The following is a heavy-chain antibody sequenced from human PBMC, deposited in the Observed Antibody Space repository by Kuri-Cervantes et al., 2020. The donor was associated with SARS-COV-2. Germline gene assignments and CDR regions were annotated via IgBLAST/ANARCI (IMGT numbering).Heavy chain of an antibody. CDR1: GGSFSGYY. Sequence: SETLSLTCAVYGGSFSGYYWSWIRQPPRKGLEWIGEINHSGSTNYNPSLKSRVTISVDTSKNHFSLKLNSVTAADTAVYYCATRSGTAFDFDYWGQGTLVTVSS. CDR2: INHSGST. V-gene: IGHV4-34*01. J-gene: IGHJ4*02. D-gene: IGHD1-26*01. CDR3: ATRSGTAFDFDY.